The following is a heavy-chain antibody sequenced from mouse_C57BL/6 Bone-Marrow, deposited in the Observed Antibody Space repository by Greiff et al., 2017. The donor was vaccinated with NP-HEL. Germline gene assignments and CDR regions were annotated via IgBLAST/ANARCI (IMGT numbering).Heavy chain of an antibody. J-gene: IGHJ4*01. CDR1: GYTFTSYG. CDR3: ASWLTGHFTDATGY. Sequence: VQLQQSGAELARPGASVKLSCKASGYTFTSYGISWVKQRPGQGLEWIGEIYPRSGNTYYNEKFKGKATLTADKSYSTAYMELLSLTSEYSAVYVCASWLTGHFTDATGYWGQGTSVTVTS. V-gene: IGHV1-81*01. D-gene: IGHD4-1*01. CDR2: IYPRSGNT.